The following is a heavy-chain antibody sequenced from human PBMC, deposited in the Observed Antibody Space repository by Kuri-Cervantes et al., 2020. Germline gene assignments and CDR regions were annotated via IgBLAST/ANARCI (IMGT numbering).Heavy chain of an antibody. Sequence: ESLKISCTVSGGSISSYYWSWIRQPPGKGLEWIGYIYYSGSTNYNPSLKSRVTISVDTSKNQFSLKLSYVTAADTAAYYCARIRSSWYLYYGMDVWGQGTTVTVSS. V-gene: IGHV4-59*01. CDR3: ARIRSSWYLYYGMDV. CDR1: GGSISSYY. J-gene: IGHJ6*02. CDR2: IYYSGST. D-gene: IGHD6-13*01.